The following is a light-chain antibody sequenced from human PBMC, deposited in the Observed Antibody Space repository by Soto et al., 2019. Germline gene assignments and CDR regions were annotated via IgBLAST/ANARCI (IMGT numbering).Light chain of an antibody. J-gene: IGKJ1*01. V-gene: IGKV1-5*01. CDR3: QQYNSYSET. CDR1: QTVGSW. CDR2: DAS. Sequence: DIEITQSPSTLSASVGDRGTITCRATQTVGSWLAWYQQKQGKAPKLLIYDASSLESGVPSRFRGSGSGTEFTLTISSLQPDDFETYYRQQYNSYSETFGQGTKVDIK.